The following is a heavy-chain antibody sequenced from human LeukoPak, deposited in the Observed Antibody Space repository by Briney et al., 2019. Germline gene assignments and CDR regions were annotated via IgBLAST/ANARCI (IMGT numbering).Heavy chain of an antibody. Sequence: SVKVSCKASGYTFTSYGISWVRQAPGQGLEWMGGIIPIFGTANYAQKFQGRVTITTDESTSTAYMELSSLRSEDTAVYYCARVGVVLNAFDIWGQGTMVTVSS. D-gene: IGHD4/OR15-4a*01. J-gene: IGHJ3*02. CDR2: IIPIFGTA. V-gene: IGHV1-69*05. CDR1: GYTFTSYG. CDR3: ARVGVVLNAFDI.